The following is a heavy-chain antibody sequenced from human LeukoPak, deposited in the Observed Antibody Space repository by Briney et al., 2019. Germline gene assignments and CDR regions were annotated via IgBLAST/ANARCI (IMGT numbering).Heavy chain of an antibody. CDR1: GVSISSYY. CDR3: ASADYDDYYIDF. V-gene: IGHV4-59*01. D-gene: IGHD4-17*01. CDR2: IYYSGMT. J-gene: IGHJ4*02. Sequence: SETLSLTCTVSGVSISSYYWSWIRQPPGKGLDWIGYIYYSGMTNYNPSLKSRVTISLDTSKNQFSLKLSSVTAADTAVYYCASADYDDYYIDFWGQGTLVTVSS.